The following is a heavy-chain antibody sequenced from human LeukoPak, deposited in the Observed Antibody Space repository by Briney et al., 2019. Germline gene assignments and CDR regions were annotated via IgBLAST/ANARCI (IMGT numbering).Heavy chain of an antibody. CDR2: INPNSGGT. D-gene: IGHD6-13*01. J-gene: IGHJ4*02. V-gene: IGHV1-2*02. Sequence: ASVKVSCKPSGYTFTGYFMHWVRQAPGQGVEWMGWINPNSGGTKYAQKFQGRVTITWDTSISTAYMELSRLTSDDTAVYYCARDGTYSNSYFGYWGQGSLVTVSS. CDR3: ARDGTYSNSYFGY. CDR1: GYTFTGYF.